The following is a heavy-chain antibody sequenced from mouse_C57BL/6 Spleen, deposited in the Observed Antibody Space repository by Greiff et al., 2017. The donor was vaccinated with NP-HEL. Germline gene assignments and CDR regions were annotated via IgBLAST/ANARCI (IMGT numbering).Heavy chain of an antibody. CDR1: GYTFTSYW. V-gene: IGHV1-53*01. CDR2: INPSNGGT. Sequence: VQLQQPGTELVKPGASVKLSCKASGYTFTSYWMHWVKQRPGQGLEWIGNINPSNGGTNYNEKFKSKATLTVDKSSSTAYMQLSSLTSEDSAVYYCARWDSNYPYYFDYWGQGTTLTVSS. J-gene: IGHJ2*01. D-gene: IGHD2-5*01. CDR3: ARWDSNYPYYFDY.